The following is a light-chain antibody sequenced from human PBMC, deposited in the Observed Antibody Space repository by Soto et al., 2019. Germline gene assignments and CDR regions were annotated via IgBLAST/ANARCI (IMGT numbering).Light chain of an antibody. J-gene: IGKJ2*01. CDR1: QGFSNY. CDR3: QKYNSAPYT. CDR2: AAS. Sequence: DIQMTQSPSSLSESVGDRVTITCRATQGFSNYLAWYQQKPGKVPKLLIYAASTLQSEVPSRFSGSGSGTDLTLTISSLQPEDVATYYCQKYNSAPYTFGQGTKLEIK. V-gene: IGKV1-27*01.